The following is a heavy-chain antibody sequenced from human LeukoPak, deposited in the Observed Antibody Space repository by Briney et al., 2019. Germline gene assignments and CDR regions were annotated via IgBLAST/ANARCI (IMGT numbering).Heavy chain of an antibody. CDR1: GFTFSGAA. V-gene: IGHV3-73*01. Sequence: GGSLRLSCAASGFTFSGAAMHWVRQASGKGLEWVGRIRSKANNYATSYAASVKGRFTISRDDSKNTAYLQMNSLRAEDTAIYYCVLGAVDNWGQGTLVTVSS. D-gene: IGHD3-16*01. CDR3: VLGAVDN. CDR2: IRSKANNYAT. J-gene: IGHJ4*02.